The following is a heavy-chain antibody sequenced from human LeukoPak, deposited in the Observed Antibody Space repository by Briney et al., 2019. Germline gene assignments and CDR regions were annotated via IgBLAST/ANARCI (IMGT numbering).Heavy chain of an antibody. CDR2: INPSGGST. CDR3: ARDHSYYDSSGPLDY. Sequence: ASVKVSCKASGYTFTGYYMHWVRQAPGQGLEWMGIINPSGGSTSYAQKFQGRVTMTRDTSTSTVYMELGSLRSEDTAVYYCARDHSYYDSSGPLDYWGQGTLVTVSS. CDR1: GYTFTGYY. V-gene: IGHV1-46*01. J-gene: IGHJ4*02. D-gene: IGHD3-22*01.